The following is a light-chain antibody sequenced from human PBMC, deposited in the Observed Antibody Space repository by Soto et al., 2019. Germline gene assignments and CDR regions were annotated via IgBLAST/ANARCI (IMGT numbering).Light chain of an antibody. CDR2: DAS. CDR3: HTYNSYSLHT. J-gene: IGKJ2*01. V-gene: IGKV1-5*01. Sequence: DIQMTQSPSTLSASVGDRIAITCRASQSVSRRLAWFQQKPGKAPKLLIYDASSLESGVPSRFSGRGSGTEFTLTISSLQPDDCATYYCHTYNSYSLHTFGQGT. CDR1: QSVSRR.